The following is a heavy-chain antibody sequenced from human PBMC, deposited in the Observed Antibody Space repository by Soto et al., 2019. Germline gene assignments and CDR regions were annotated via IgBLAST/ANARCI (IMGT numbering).Heavy chain of an antibody. Sequence: DVKLVETGGGLIQPGRSLRLSCAASGFIVSSSYMTWVRQAPGKGLECVSVFNAEGRTYYADSVNGRFIVSRDNSKNTLYLQMNSLSGEDTAVYYCARCGGWYGQCYFDCWGQGTLVTVSS. J-gene: IGHJ4*02. CDR1: GFIVSSSY. CDR3: ARCGGWYGQCYFDC. CDR2: FNAEGRT. D-gene: IGHD6-19*01. V-gene: IGHV3-53*02.